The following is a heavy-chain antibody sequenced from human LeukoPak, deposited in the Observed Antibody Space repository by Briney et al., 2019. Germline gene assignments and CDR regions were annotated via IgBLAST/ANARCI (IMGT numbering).Heavy chain of an antibody. D-gene: IGHD2-2*01. V-gene: IGHV1-18*01. CDR1: GYTFTSYG. CDR3: ARDYSSTSCLFRWFAFDI. CDR2: ISAYNGNT. Sequence: ASVKVSCKASGYTFTSYGISWVRQAPGQGLEWMGWISAYNGNTNYAQKLQGRVTMTTDTSTSTAYMELRSLRSDDTAVYYCARDYSSTSCLFRWFAFDIWGQGTMVTVSS. J-gene: IGHJ3*02.